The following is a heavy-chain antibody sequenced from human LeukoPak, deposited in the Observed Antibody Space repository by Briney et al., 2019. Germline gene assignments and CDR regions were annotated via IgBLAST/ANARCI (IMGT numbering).Heavy chain of an antibody. D-gene: IGHD3-9*01. CDR2: IYTSGST. J-gene: IGHJ4*02. Sequence: SETLSLTCTVSGGSISSSSYYWGWIRQPPGKGLEWIGRIYTSGSTNYNPSLKSRVTMSVDTSKNQFSLKLSSVTAADTAVYYCARGGYFDWLYYFDYWGQGTLVTVSS. CDR1: GGSISSSSYY. V-gene: IGHV4-39*07. CDR3: ARGGYFDWLYYFDY.